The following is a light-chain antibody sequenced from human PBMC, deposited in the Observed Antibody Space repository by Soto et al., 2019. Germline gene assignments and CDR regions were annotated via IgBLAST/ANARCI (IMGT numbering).Light chain of an antibody. J-gene: IGKJ1*01. Sequence: EIVLTQSPGTLSLSPGERATLSCRASQSVSSTDLAWYQQKPGQAPRLLIYGASSRATGIPDRFSGSGSGTDFTLTISRLEPEDFAVYYCPQYGSSLWTFGQGTKVDIK. CDR1: QSVSSTD. CDR3: PQYGSSLWT. V-gene: IGKV3-20*01. CDR2: GAS.